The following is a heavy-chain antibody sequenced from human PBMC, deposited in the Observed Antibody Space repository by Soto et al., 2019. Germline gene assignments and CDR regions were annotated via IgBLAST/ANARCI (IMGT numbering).Heavy chain of an antibody. CDR2: INPADSDI. V-gene: IGHV5-51*01. Sequence: LKISCQGSGYSFTSNWIGWVRQMPGKGLEWMGIINPADSDIKYSPSFQGQVTISADKSIGTAYLQWSSLKASDTAMYYCARHPRDDASRKIDCWGQGTLVTVYS. CDR3: ARHPRDDASRKIDC. J-gene: IGHJ4*02. D-gene: IGHD3-16*01. CDR1: GYSFTSNW.